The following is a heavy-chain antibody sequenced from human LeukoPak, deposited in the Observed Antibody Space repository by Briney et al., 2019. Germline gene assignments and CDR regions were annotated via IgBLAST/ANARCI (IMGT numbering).Heavy chain of an antibody. Sequence: GGSLRLSCAASGFTFSNYAMHWVRQAPGEGLEWVAVISRDGTDKYYADSVKGRLTISRDNSQSTLFLHMNTLSTEDTALYFCARAIRAPGTPENAFDIWGQGTMVTVSS. CDR1: GFTFSNYA. CDR2: ISRDGTDK. D-gene: IGHD6-13*01. J-gene: IGHJ3*02. CDR3: ARAIRAPGTPENAFDI. V-gene: IGHV3-30*04.